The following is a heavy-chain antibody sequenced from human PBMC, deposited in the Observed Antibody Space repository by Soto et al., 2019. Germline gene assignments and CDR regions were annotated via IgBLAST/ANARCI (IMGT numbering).Heavy chain of an antibody. Sequence: GGSLRLSCAASGFTFDDYGMSWVRQAPGKGLEWVSGINWNGGSTGYADSVKGRFTISRDNAKNTLYLQMNSLRAEDTAVYYCAKAPVAAADYWGQGTLVTVSS. V-gene: IGHV3-20*04. CDR1: GFTFDDYG. CDR2: INWNGGST. J-gene: IGHJ4*02. CDR3: AKAPVAAADY. D-gene: IGHD2-2*01.